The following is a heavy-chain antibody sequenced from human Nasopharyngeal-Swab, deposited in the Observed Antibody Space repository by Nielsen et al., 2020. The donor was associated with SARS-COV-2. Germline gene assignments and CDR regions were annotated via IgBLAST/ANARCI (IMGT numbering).Heavy chain of an antibody. D-gene: IGHD4-23*01. J-gene: IGHJ4*02. CDR1: GLTFSSYW. Sequence: GSLRLSCAASGLTFSSYWMSWVRQAPGKGLEWVANIKQDGSEKYYMDSVKGRFTISRDNAKNSLDLQMNSLRDEDTAIYYCATYGGNSGGGYWGQGTLVTVSS. V-gene: IGHV3-7*01. CDR2: IKQDGSEK. CDR3: ATYGGNSGGGY.